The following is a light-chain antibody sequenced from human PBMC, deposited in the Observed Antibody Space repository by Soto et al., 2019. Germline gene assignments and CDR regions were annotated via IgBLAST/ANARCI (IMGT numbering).Light chain of an antibody. CDR1: SSDFGFYNY. CDR3: SSYTTSSTPVL. J-gene: IGLJ2*01. CDR2: EVS. V-gene: IGLV2-14*01. Sequence: QSALTQPASVSGSPGQSITISCTGTSSDFGFYNYVSWYQHHPGKAPKLMIYEVSNRPSGVSCRFSGSKSGNTASLTISGLQAEDEAVYYCSSYTTSSTPVLFGGGTKLTVL.